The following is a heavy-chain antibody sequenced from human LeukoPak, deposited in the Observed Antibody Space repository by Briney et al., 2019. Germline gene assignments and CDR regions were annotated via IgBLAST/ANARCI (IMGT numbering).Heavy chain of an antibody. CDR1: GFTFSSYA. CDR3: ARDRDCGGDCYSAPGY. D-gene: IGHD2-21*02. Sequence: PGRSLRLSCAASGFTFSSYAMHWVRQAPGKGLEWVAVISYDGSNKYHADSVKGRFTISRDNSKNTLYLQMNSLRAEDTAVYYCARDRDCGGDCYSAPGYWGQGTLVTVSS. V-gene: IGHV3-30-3*01. J-gene: IGHJ4*02. CDR2: ISYDGSNK.